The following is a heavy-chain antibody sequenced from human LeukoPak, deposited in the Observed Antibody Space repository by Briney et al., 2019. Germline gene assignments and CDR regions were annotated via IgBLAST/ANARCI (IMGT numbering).Heavy chain of an antibody. CDR1: GFTFSTYW. J-gene: IGHJ6*02. CDR3: ARDPKPSVAGTRRYYYYYYGMDV. V-gene: IGHV3-21*01. D-gene: IGHD6-19*01. CDR2: ISSRATYI. Sequence: GGSLRLSCAGSGFTFSTYWMSWVRQAPGKGLEWVSSISSRATYIYYADSVKGRFTISRDSAQKSLFLQMNSLRAEDTAVYYCARDPKPSVAGTRRYYYYYYGMDVWGQGTTVTVSS.